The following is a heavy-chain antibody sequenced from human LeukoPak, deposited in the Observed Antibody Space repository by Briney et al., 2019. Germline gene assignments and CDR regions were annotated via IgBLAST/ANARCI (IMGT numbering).Heavy chain of an antibody. V-gene: IGHV3-74*01. CDR3: AKDYYYGSGSYWGAFDI. CDR2: INSDGSST. J-gene: IGHJ3*02. Sequence: GGSLRLSCAASGFTFSSYWMHWVRQAPGKGLVWVSRINSDGSSTSYADSVKGRSTISRDNAKNTLYLQMNSLRAEDTAVYYCAKDYYYGSGSYWGAFDIWGQGTMVTVSS. D-gene: IGHD3-10*01. CDR1: GFTFSSYW.